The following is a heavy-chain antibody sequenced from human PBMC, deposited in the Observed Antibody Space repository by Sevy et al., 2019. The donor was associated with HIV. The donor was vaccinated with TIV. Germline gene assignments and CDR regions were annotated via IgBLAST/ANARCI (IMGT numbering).Heavy chain of an antibody. CDR2: FDPEDGVT. V-gene: IGHV1-24*01. CDR1: GYTLTQLS. CDR3: ATTKDYYDSSGSPFDY. D-gene: IGHD3-22*01. J-gene: IGHJ4*02. Sequence: ASVKVSCKVSGYTLTQLSMHWVRQAPGKGLEWMGSFDPEDGVTLYAQKFQGRVTMTEDTSTDTAYMELRSLRSEDTAVYYCATTKDYYDSSGSPFDYWGQGTLVTVSS.